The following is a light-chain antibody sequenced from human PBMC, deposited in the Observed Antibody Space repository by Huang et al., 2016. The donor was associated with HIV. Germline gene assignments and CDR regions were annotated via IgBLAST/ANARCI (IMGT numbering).Light chain of an antibody. J-gene: IGKJ4*01. V-gene: IGKV3-15*01. CDR2: GAS. CDR1: QSVSSN. CDR3: QQYNNWPLT. Sequence: ETVMTQSPATLSVSPGERATLSCRASQSVSSNLAWYQQKPGQAPRLLIYGASTRATCIPARFSGSGSGTEFTLAISSLQSEEFAVYYCQQYNNWPLTFGGGAKVEIK.